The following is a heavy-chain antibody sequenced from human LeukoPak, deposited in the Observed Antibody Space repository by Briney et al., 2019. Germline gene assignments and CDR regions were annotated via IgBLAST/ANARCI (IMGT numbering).Heavy chain of an antibody. CDR1: GFTSSTYS. V-gene: IGHV3-48*02. D-gene: IGHD7-27*01. J-gene: IGHJ4*02. Sequence: PGGSLRLSCAASGFTSSTYSMNWVRQAPGKGLEWVSYISGTSSLIYYADSVKGRFTISRDNAKNSLYLQMNSLRDEDTAVYYCAKDGGLWVSAHWGDSWGRGTLVTVSS. CDR2: ISGTSSLI. CDR3: AKDGGLWVSAHWGDS.